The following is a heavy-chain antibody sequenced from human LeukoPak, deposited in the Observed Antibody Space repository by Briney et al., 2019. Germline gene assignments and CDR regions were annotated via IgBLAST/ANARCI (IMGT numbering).Heavy chain of an antibody. CDR2: IIPIFGTA. CDR1: GGTFISYA. CDR3: ARDEGIAAAGLNWFDP. Sequence: SVKVSCKASGGTFISYAISWVRQAPGQGLEWMGGIIPIFGTANYAQKFQGRVTITADESTSTAYMELSSLRSEDTAVYYCARDEGIAAAGLNWFDPWGQGTLVTVSS. D-gene: IGHD6-13*01. J-gene: IGHJ5*02. V-gene: IGHV1-69*01.